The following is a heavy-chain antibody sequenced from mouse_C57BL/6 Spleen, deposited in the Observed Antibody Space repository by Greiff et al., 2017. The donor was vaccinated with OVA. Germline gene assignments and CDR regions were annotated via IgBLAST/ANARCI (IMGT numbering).Heavy chain of an antibody. V-gene: IGHV1-82*01. D-gene: IGHD2-3*01. CDR2: IYPGDGDT. Sequence: QVQLQQSGPELVKPGASVKISCKASGYAFSSSWMHWVKQRPGKGLEWIGRIYPGDGDTNYNGKFKGKATLTADKSSSTAYMQLSSLTSEDSAVYVCARSGYDGYYVGYWGQGTTLTVSS. CDR1: GYAFSSSW. J-gene: IGHJ2*01. CDR3: ARSGYDGYYVGY.